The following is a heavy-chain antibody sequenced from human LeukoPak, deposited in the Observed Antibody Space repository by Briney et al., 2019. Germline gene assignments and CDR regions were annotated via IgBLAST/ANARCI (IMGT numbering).Heavy chain of an antibody. CDR1: GGPISGSTYY. Sequence: SETLSLTCTVSGGPISGSTYYWGWVRQPPGKGLEWIGKIFYSGNTYYSPSLQSRVTMSADTSKNQLSLRLSSVTAADTALYYCARLFDSWGQGIQVTVSS. J-gene: IGHJ4*02. CDR3: ARLFDS. V-gene: IGHV4-39*01. CDR2: IFYSGNT.